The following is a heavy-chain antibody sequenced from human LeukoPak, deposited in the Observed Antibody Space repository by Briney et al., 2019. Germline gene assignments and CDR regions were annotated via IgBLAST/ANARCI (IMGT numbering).Heavy chain of an antibody. CDR3: ERCGYSHGYGWGGGYYYYYMDV. CDR2: IKQDGSEK. V-gene: IGHV3-7*01. D-gene: IGHD5-18*01. J-gene: IGHJ6*03. Sequence: GGSLRLSCTASGFTLSSYWMGWVRQAPGKGLEWMANIKQDGSEKYYVDSVKGRFTISKDNAKNSLYLQMNSLTAEDTAVYYCERCGYSHGYGWGGGYYYYYMDVRGKGTTVTVSS. CDR1: GFTLSSYW.